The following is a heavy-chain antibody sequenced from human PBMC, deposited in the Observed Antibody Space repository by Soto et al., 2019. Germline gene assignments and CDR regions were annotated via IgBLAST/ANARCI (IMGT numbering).Heavy chain of an antibody. CDR1: GFTFSSYG. CDR2: IWYDGSNK. J-gene: IGHJ5*02. V-gene: IGHV3-33*01. D-gene: IGHD3-22*01. Sequence: QVQLVESGGGVVQPGGSLRLSCAASGFTFSSYGMHWVRQAPGKGLEWVAVIWYDGSNKYYADSVKGRFTISRDNSKNTLYLQMNSLRAEDTAVYYCARGGGTYYYDAGFEPWGQGTLVTVSS. CDR3: ARGGGTYYYDAGFEP.